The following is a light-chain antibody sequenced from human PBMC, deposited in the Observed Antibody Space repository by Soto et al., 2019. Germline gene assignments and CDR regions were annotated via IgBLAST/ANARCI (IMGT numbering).Light chain of an antibody. V-gene: IGKV3-15*01. CDR1: QSVSSN. CDR2: GAS. CDR3: QQYGSSPIT. J-gene: IGKJ5*01. Sequence: EIVMTHSPATLSVSPCERATLSSRASQSVSSNLAWYQQKPGQAPRLLIYGASTRATGIPARFSGSGSGTEFTLTISSLQSEDFAVYYCQQYGSSPITFGQGTRLEIK.